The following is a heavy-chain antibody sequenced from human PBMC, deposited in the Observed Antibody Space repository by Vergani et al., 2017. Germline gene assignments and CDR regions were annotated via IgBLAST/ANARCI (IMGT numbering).Heavy chain of an antibody. J-gene: IGHJ5*02. CDR3: ARHSTVEWLVKLGGIDP. Sequence: QLQLQESGPGLVKPSETLSLTCTVSGGSIRSSNYYWGWIRQPPGKGLEWIASIYYSGSTYYNPSLKSRVTISVDTSKNQFSLKLSSVTAADTAVYFCARHSTVEWLVKLGGIDPWGQGILVTVSS. V-gene: IGHV4-39*01. CDR2: IYYSGST. D-gene: IGHD6-19*01. CDR1: GGSIRSSNYY.